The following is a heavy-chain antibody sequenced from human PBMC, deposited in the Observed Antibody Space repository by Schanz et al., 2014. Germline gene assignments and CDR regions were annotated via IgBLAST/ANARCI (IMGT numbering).Heavy chain of an antibody. J-gene: IGHJ4*02. V-gene: IGHV4-39*01. D-gene: IGHD3-3*01. CDR1: GGSISSIGFY. CDR3: ARLSAIFGVVTTYYFDY. Sequence: QLQLQESGPGLVNPSETLSLTCTVSGGSISSIGFYWGWIRQPPGKGLEWIGRMYYSGSTYYNPPLKTRLTIPGHTPKTQFPRRLRSVPAAETAVYYCARLSAIFGVVTTYYFDYWGQGTLVTVSS. CDR2: MYYSGST.